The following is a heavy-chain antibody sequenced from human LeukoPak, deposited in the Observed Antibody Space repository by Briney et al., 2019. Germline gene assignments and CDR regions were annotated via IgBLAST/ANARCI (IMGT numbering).Heavy chain of an antibody. V-gene: IGHV3-66*01. CDR2: IYSGGST. CDR3: ARDRGCGDCYPPANDVFDI. J-gene: IGHJ3*02. Sequence: GGSLTLSCAASGFTVSSYYMSWVRQAPGKGLEWVSVIYSGGSTYYADSVKGRFTISRDNSKSTLYLQMNSLRAEDTAVYYCARDRGCGDCYPPANDVFDIWGQGTMVTVSS. CDR1: GFTVSSYY. D-gene: IGHD2-21*02.